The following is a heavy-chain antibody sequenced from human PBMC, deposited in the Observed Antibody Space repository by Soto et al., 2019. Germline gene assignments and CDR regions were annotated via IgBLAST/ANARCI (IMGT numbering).Heavy chain of an antibody. V-gene: IGHV4-61*01. CDR1: GGSVSSGNHY. CDR3: ARGRGYGYGIDY. J-gene: IGHJ4*02. CDR2: VFYSGSD. D-gene: IGHD5-18*01. Sequence: QVQLQESGPGLVKPSETLSLTCTVSGGSVSSGNHYWSWIRQPPGKELEFIAYVFYSGSDNYNPSLKSRVTTSIEPSKNQFSLNLRSVTAADTAVYYCARGRGYGYGIDYWGQGALVTV.